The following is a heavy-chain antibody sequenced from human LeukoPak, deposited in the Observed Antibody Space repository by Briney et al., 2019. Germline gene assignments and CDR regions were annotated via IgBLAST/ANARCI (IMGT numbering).Heavy chain of an antibody. CDR3: ASDEWSGYSPGYMDV. CDR2: IRYDGSNK. J-gene: IGHJ6*03. CDR1: GFTFSSYG. V-gene: IGHV3-30*02. Sequence: YPGGSLRLSCAASGFTFSSYGMHWVRQAPGKGLEWVAFIRYDGSNKYYADSVKGRFTISRDNSKNTLYLQMNSLRAEDTAVYYCASDEWSGYSPGYMDVWGKGTTATVSS. D-gene: IGHD3-3*01.